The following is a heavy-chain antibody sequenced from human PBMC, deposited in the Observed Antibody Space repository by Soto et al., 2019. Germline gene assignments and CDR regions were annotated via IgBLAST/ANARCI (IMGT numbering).Heavy chain of an antibody. V-gene: IGHV4-34*01. CDR3: ARVEGPYYGDSWYFDL. D-gene: IGHD4-17*01. Sequence: QVQLQQWGAGLLKPSETLSLTCAVYGGSFSGYYWSWIRQPPGKGLEWIGEINHSGSTNNNPSLKSRVTISVDTSKNQFSLKLSSVTAADTAVYYCARVEGPYYGDSWYFDLWGRGTLVTVSS. CDR1: GGSFSGYY. J-gene: IGHJ2*01. CDR2: INHSGST.